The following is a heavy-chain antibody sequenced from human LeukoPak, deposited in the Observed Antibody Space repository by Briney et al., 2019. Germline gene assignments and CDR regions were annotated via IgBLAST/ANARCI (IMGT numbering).Heavy chain of an antibody. J-gene: IGHJ6*02. V-gene: IGHV3-23*01. CDR2: ITGSGGGT. D-gene: IGHD3-3*01. CDR1: GFTFSSYW. Sequence: GGSLRLSCAASGFTFSSYWMSWVRQAPGKGLEWVSSITGSGGGTYYGDSVKGRFTISRDNSMNTLFLQMDSLRAEDTAVYYCAKDGGGSLEWLPPMGVWGQGTTVTVSS. CDR3: AKDGGGSLEWLPPMGV.